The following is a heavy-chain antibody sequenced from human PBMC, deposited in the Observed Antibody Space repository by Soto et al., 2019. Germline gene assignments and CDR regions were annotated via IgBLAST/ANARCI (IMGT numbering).Heavy chain of an antibody. Sequence: QVQLVQSGAEVKKPGASVKVSCKASGYTFTSYAMHWVRQAPGQRLEWMGWINAGNGNTKYSQKFQGRVTITRDTSASTDYMELRSLRSEDTAVYYCARDGGQGCSGGSCDWKDWGQGTLVTVSS. CDR3: ARDGGQGCSGGSCDWKD. CDR2: INAGNGNT. J-gene: IGHJ4*02. CDR1: GYTFTSYA. D-gene: IGHD2-15*01. V-gene: IGHV1-3*01.